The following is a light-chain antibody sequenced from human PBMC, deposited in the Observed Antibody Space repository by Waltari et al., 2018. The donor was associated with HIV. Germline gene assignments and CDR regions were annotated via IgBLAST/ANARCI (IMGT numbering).Light chain of an antibody. CDR1: RSNIGSDA. CDR3: VAWDDSLSGPV. CDR2: NNN. V-gene: IGLV1-44*01. Sequence: QSVLTQPPSASGTPGQRVTISCSGSRSNIGSDAVNWYQQVPGTAPKLLIYNNNQRPSGVPDRFSGSKSGTSASLAISGLQSEDEAAYYCVAWDDSLSGPVFGGGTKLTVL. J-gene: IGLJ3*02.